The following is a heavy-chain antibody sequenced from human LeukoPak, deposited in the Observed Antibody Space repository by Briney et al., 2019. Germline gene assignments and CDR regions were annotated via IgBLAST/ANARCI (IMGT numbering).Heavy chain of an antibody. CDR3: AREPVTGTLNFFDP. CDR2: IKPNSGGT. V-gene: IGHV1-2*02. J-gene: IGHJ5*02. CDR1: GYTFTDYY. Sequence: GASVKVSCKASGYTFTDYYLHWVRQAPGQGLERMGWIKPNSGGTNYAHKFQGRVTMTRDTSLNTAYMELNRLISDDTAVYYCAREPVTGTLNFFDPWGQGALVTVTS. D-gene: IGHD6-19*01.